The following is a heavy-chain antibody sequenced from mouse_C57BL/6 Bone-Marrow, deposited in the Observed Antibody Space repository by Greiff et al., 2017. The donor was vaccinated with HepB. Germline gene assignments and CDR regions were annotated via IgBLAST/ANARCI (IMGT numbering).Heavy chain of an antibody. CDR2: INPSSGYT. CDR1: GNTLTSNG. D-gene: IGHD3-3*01. Sequence: QVKRQRSGAERPKPGASGKRSGRASGNTLTSNGRNGVKQRPDQGLEWIGYINPSSGYTKYNQKFKEKATLTADKSSSTAYMQLSSLTYEDSAVYYCARGTWRYFDVWGTGTTVTVSS. CDR3: ARGTWRYFDV. V-gene: IGHV1-7*01. J-gene: IGHJ1*03.